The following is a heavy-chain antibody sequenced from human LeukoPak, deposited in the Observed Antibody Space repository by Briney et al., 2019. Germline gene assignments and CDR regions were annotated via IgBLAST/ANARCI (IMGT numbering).Heavy chain of an antibody. CDR3: ARRTRNWDFDY. V-gene: IGHV4-39*01. Sequence: SETLSLTCTVSGGSICSSSYYWGWIRQPPGKGLEWIGSIYYSGSTYYNPSLKSRVTISVDTSKNQFSLKLSSVTAADTAVYYCARRTRNWDFDYWGQGTLVTVSS. J-gene: IGHJ4*02. D-gene: IGHD7-27*01. CDR2: IYYSGST. CDR1: GGSICSSSYY.